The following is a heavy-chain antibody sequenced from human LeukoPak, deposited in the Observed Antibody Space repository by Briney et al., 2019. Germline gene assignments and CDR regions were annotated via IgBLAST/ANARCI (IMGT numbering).Heavy chain of an antibody. CDR2: INSDGSST. V-gene: IGHV3-74*01. J-gene: IGHJ4*02. Sequence: PGGSLRLSCAVSGXTFSSYWMHWVRQAPGKGLVWVSRINSDGSSTSYADSVKGRFTISRDNSKNTLYLQMNSLRAEDTAVYYCAKVDEYSGYDYYWGQGTLVTVSS. CDR3: AKVDEYSGYDYY. CDR1: GXTFSSYW. D-gene: IGHD5-12*01.